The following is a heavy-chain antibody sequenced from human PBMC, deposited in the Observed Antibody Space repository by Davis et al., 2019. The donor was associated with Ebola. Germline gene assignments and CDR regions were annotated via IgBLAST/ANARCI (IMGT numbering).Heavy chain of an antibody. D-gene: IGHD3-16*01. CDR2: ISSSGSTI. Sequence: GGSLRLSCAASGFTFSSYEMNWVRQAPGKGLEWVSYISSSGSTIYYADSVKGRFTISRDNSKNTLYLQMNSLRAEDTAVYYCAKERSMMSKLNWFAPWGQGARVTVSS. CDR1: GFTFSSYE. J-gene: IGHJ5*02. CDR3: AKERSMMSKLNWFAP. V-gene: IGHV3-48*03.